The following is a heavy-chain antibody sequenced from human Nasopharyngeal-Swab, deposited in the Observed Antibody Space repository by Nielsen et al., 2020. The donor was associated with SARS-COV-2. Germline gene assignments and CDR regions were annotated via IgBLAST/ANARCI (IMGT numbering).Heavy chain of an antibody. Sequence: RPGTSLAGFGETRHSGSGNYKPSLNSRVSMSVDASKNQFSLKLDSVTAADTAVYYCARGGRLGCSSANRPCAIDVWGQGATVTVSS. CDR2: TRHSGSG. CDR3: ARGGRLGCSSANRPCAIDV. V-gene: IGHV4-4*06. D-gene: IGHD2-2*01. J-gene: IGHJ6*02.